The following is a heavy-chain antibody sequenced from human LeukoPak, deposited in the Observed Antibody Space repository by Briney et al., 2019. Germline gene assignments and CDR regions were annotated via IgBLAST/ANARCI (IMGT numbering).Heavy chain of an antibody. CDR3: AGEAATYYYDSSGYYD. D-gene: IGHD3-22*01. Sequence: ASVKVSCKASGYTFTSYAMHWVRQAPGQRLEWMGWINAGNGNTKYSQKFQGRVTITRDTSASTAYMELSSLRSEDTAVYYCAGEAATYYYDSSGYYDWGQGTLVTVSS. CDR2: INAGNGNT. V-gene: IGHV1-3*01. CDR1: GYTFTSYA. J-gene: IGHJ4*02.